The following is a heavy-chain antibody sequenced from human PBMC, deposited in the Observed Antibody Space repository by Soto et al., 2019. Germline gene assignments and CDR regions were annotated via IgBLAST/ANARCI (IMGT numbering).Heavy chain of an antibody. V-gene: IGHV1-69*01. CDR3: ARAASGLYSRSWYSSGTRNWFDP. D-gene: IGHD6-13*01. CDR1: GGTFSSYA. Sequence: QVQLVQSGAEVKKPGSSVKVSCQASGGTFSSYAISWVRQSPGQGLEWMGAVIPIFGTANNAQKFQGRVTITADESTSTADMELSSLRSEYTAVYYCARAASGLYSRSWYSSGTRNWFDPWGQGTLVTVSS. J-gene: IGHJ5*02. CDR2: VIPIFGTA.